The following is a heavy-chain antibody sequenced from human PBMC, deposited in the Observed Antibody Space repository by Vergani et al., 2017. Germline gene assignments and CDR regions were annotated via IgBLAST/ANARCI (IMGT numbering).Heavy chain of an antibody. CDR3: ARAGKDHYYYYYMDV. J-gene: IGHJ6*03. CDR1: GGSFSGYY. Sequence: QVQLQQWGAGLLKPSETLSLTCAVYGGSFSGYYWSWIRQPPGKGLEWSGEINHSGSTNYNPSLKSRVTISVDTSKNQFSLKLSSVTAADTAVYYCARAGKDHYYYYYMDVWGKGTTVTVSS. CDR2: INHSGST. V-gene: IGHV4-34*01. D-gene: IGHD4-23*01.